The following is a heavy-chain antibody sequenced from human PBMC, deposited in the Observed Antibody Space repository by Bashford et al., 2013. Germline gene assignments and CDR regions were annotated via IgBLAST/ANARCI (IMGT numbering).Heavy chain of an antibody. V-gene: IGHV4-31*03. J-gene: IGHJ4*02. D-gene: IGHD6-6*01. Sequence: TLSLTCTVSGGSISSGGYYWSWIRQHPGKGLEWIGYIYYSGSTYYNPSLRSRVSMSIDTSENHFSLNLKSVTAADTALYFCARSSAIPFDYWGRGTLVTVSS. CDR3: ARSSAIPFDY. CDR2: IYYSGST. CDR1: GGSISSGGYY.